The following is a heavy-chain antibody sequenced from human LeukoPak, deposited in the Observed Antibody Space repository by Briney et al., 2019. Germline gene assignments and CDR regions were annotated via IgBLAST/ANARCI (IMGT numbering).Heavy chain of an antibody. CDR3: GRDLGGRGGA. V-gene: IGHV3-74*01. CDR2: TNTDGSIT. D-gene: IGHD1-26*01. J-gene: IGHJ5*02. CDR1: GFSFSTYW. Sequence: GGSLRLSCAASGFSFSTYWMHWVRQVPGTGLVWVSRTNTDGSITDYTDSVKGRFTISRDNAKDTLYLQMNSLRPEDTAVYYCGRDLGGRGGAWGQGTLVTVSS.